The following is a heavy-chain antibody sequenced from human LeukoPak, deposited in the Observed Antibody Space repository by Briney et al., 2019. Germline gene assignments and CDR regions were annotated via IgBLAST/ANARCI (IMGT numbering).Heavy chain of an antibody. CDR1: GFTFSSYG. D-gene: IGHD4-17*01. V-gene: IGHV3-30*18. CDR2: ISYDGSNK. CDR3: AKDPGSLDYGLSDY. Sequence: GGSPRLSCAASGFTFSSYGMHWVRQAPGKGLEWVAVISYDGSNKYYADSVKGRFTISRDNSKNTLYLQMNSLRAEDTAVYYCAKDPGSLDYGLSDYWGQGTLVTVSS. J-gene: IGHJ4*02.